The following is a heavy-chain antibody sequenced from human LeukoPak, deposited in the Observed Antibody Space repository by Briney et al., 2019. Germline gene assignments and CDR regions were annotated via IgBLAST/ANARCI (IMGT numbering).Heavy chain of an antibody. Sequence: GGSLRLSCAASGFTFSSHWMYWVRQGPGKGLVWVSRINSDGSSTSYADSVKGRFTISRDNAKNTLYLQMDSLRVEDTAIYYCARGLYGAHVDWGQGTLVTVSA. CDR2: INSDGSST. D-gene: IGHD4/OR15-4a*01. CDR1: GFTFSSHW. V-gene: IGHV3-74*01. CDR3: ARGLYGAHVD. J-gene: IGHJ4*02.